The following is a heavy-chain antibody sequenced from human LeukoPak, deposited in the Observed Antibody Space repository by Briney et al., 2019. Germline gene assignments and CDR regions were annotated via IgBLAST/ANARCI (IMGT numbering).Heavy chain of an antibody. J-gene: IGHJ4*02. V-gene: IGHV3-30*02. CDR2: IRYDGSNT. CDR1: GFSFRSYG. D-gene: IGHD2-15*01. Sequence: PGGSLRLSCAASGFSFRSYGMHWVRQAPGKGLEWVAFIRYDGSNTYYADSVKGRFTISRDNSKNKLYLQMNSLRAEDTAVYYCASQGVPAALDYWGQGTLVTVSS. CDR3: ASQGVPAALDY.